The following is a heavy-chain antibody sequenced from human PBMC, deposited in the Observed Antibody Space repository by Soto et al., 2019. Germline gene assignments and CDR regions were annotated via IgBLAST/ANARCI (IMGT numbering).Heavy chain of an antibody. D-gene: IGHD3-3*02. CDR3: ARGAIFGVVPYTVDY. Sequence: QVQLQESGPGLVKPSQTLSLTCTVSGGSISSGGYYWSWIRQHPGKGLEWIGYIYYSGSTYYNPSLQSRVTISVDTSKNQFSLKLSSVTAADTAVYYCARGAIFGVVPYTVDYWGQGTLVTVSS. CDR2: IYYSGST. CDR1: GGSISSGGYY. V-gene: IGHV4-31*03. J-gene: IGHJ4*02.